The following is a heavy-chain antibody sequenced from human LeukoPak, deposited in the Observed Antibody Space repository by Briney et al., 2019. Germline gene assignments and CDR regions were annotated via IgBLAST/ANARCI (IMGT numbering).Heavy chain of an antibody. D-gene: IGHD3-16*02. J-gene: IGHJ4*02. V-gene: IGHV4-61*02. CDR2: IYTSGST. CDR3: ARGDKRVTFGGVSVPFDY. Sequence: SETLSLTCTVSGGSISSGSYYWSWIRQPAGKGLEWIGRIYTSGSTNYNPPLKSRVTISVDTSKNQFSLKLTSVTPADTAVYYCARGDKRVTFGGVSVPFDYWGQGTLVTVSS. CDR1: GGSISSGSYY.